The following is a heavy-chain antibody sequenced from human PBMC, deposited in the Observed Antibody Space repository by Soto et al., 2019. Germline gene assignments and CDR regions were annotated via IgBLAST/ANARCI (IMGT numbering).Heavy chain of an antibody. CDR2: IYYSGST. J-gene: IGHJ5*02. CDR3: GWTAAGQRGSWFDP. V-gene: IGHV4-39*01. Sequence: SETLSLTCTVSGGSISSSSYYWGWIRQPPGKGLEWIGSIYYSGSTYYNPSLKSRVTISVDTSKNQFSLKLSSVTAADTAVYYCGWTAAGQRGSWFDPWGQGTLVTVSS. CDR1: GGSISSSSYY. D-gene: IGHD6-13*01.